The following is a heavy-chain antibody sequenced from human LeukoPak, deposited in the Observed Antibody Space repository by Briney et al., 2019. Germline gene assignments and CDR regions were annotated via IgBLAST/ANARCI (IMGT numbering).Heavy chain of an antibody. CDR2: ISGSGGST. V-gene: IGHV3-23*01. CDR1: GFTFSSYD. J-gene: IGHJ4*02. D-gene: IGHD3-22*01. CDR3: ARDLMRDSSGYYYDY. Sequence: PGGTLRLSCAASGFTFSSYDMSWVRQAPGKGLEWVSAISGSGGSTYYADSVKGRFTISRDNSKNTLYLQMNSLRAEDTAVYYCARDLMRDSSGYYYDYWGQGTLVTVSS.